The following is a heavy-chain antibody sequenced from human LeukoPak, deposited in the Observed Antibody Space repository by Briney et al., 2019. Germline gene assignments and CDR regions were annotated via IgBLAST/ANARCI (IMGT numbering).Heavy chain of an antibody. CDR1: GFTFSSYA. D-gene: IGHD2-2*01. CDR3: ARGYCSSTNCYFGYYYDYYGMDV. CDR2: ISSNGGST. V-gene: IGHV3-64*01. J-gene: IGHJ6*02. Sequence: GVSLRLSCAASGFTFSSYAMHWVRQAPGKGLEYVSAISSNGGSTYYANSVKGRFTVSRDNSKNTLYLQMGSLRAEDMAVYYCARGYCSSTNCYFGYYYDYYGMDVWGQGTTVTVSS.